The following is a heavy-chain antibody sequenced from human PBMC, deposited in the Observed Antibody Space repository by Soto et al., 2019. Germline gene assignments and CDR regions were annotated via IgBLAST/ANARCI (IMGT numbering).Heavy chain of an antibody. D-gene: IGHD2-21*02. CDR2: IYYSGSA. Sequence: PSATLSLTCTVSGGSISSYYWSWIRQPPGKGLEWIGYIYYSGSANYNPSLKSRVTISVDTSKNQFSLKLSSVTAADTAVYYCARGWGLVFDYWGQGTQVTVSS. J-gene: IGHJ4*02. CDR3: ARGWGLVFDY. CDR1: GGSISSYY. V-gene: IGHV4-59*12.